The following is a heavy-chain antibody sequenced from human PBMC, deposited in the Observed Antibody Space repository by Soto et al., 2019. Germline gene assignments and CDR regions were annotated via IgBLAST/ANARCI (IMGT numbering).Heavy chain of an antibody. CDR3: ARGMNYYDSSGYWVGAFDI. CDR1: GFTFSSYS. CDR2: ISSSSSYI. J-gene: IGHJ3*02. V-gene: IGHV3-21*01. Sequence: GSLRLSCAASGFTFSSYSMNWVRQAPGKGLEWVSSISSSSSYIYYADSVKGRFTISRDNAKNSLYLQMNSLRAEDTAVYYCARGMNYYDSSGYWVGAFDIWGQGTMVTVSS. D-gene: IGHD3-22*01.